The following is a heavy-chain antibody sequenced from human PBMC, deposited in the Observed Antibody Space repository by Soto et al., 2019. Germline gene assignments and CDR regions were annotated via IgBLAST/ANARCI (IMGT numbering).Heavy chain of an antibody. CDR3: VGGKDSNTAFDY. J-gene: IGHJ4*02. V-gene: IGHV3-74*01. CDR2: INSAGSST. CDR1: GFTFTSYW. Sequence: EVQLVESGGGLVQPGGTLRLSCATSGFTFTSYWMHWVLQVPGKGLVWVSRINSAGSSTTYADSVKGRFTISRDYAKNTLYLQMNSLRAEDTAVYFCVGGKDSNTAFDYWGQGTLVTVSS. D-gene: IGHD3-22*01.